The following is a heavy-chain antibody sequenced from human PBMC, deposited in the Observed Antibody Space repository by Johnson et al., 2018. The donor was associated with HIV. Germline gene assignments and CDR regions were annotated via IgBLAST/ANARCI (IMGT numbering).Heavy chain of an antibody. CDR3: ACLAHDAFDI. D-gene: IGHD3-16*01. CDR2: ISYDGSNK. V-gene: IGHV3-30-3*01. Sequence: VQLVESGGGVVQPGRSLRLSCAASGFTFSSYAMHWVRQAPGKWLEWVAVISYDGSNKYYADSVKGRFTISRDNSKNTLYLQMNSLRAEDTAVYYCACLAHDAFDIWGQGTMVTVSS. J-gene: IGHJ3*02. CDR1: GFTFSSYA.